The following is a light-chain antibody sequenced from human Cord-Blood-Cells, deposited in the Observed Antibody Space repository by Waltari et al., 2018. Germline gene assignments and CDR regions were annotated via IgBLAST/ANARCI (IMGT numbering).Light chain of an antibody. CDR3: QQYNSYSLT. Sequence: DIQMTQSPSTLSASVGDRVTITCRASQSISSWLAWYQQKPGKAPKLLIYKASSLESGVPSRFSGSGSGAEFTLTISSLQPDDFATYYCQQYNSYSLTFGGGTKVEIK. CDR1: QSISSW. CDR2: KAS. V-gene: IGKV1-5*03. J-gene: IGKJ4*01.